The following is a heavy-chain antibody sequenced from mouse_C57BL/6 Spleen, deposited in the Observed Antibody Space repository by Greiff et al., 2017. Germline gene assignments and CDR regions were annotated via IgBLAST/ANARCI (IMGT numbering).Heavy chain of an antibody. CDR3: ARGGGYGSRYYFDY. D-gene: IGHD1-1*01. J-gene: IGHJ2*01. V-gene: IGHV1-18*01. CDR2: INPNNGGT. Sequence: EVQLQQSGPELVKPGASVKIPCKASGYTFTDYNMDWVKQSHGKSLEWIGDINPNNGGTIYNQKFKGKATLTVDKSSSTAYMELRSLTSEDTAVYYCARGGGYGSRYYFDYWGQGTTLTVSS. CDR1: GYTFTDYN.